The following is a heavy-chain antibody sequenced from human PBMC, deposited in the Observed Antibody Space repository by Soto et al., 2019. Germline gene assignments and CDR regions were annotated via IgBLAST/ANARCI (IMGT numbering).Heavy chain of an antibody. Sequence: GGSLRLSCAASGFTFSSYAMHWVRQAPGKGLEWVAVISYDGSNKYYADSVKGRFTISRDNSKNTLYLQMNSLRAEDTAVYYCARDKSSSGWTVNYWGQGTLVTVSS. CDR1: GFTFSSYA. CDR2: ISYDGSNK. D-gene: IGHD6-19*01. V-gene: IGHV3-30-3*01. CDR3: ARDKSSSGWTVNY. J-gene: IGHJ4*02.